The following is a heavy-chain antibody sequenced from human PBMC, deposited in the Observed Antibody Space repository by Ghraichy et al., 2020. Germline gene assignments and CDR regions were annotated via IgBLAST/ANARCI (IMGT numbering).Heavy chain of an antibody. CDR1: GGSFSGYY. CDR3: ARGFRITIFGVATPYGMDV. V-gene: IGHV4-34*01. J-gene: IGHJ6*02. D-gene: IGHD3-3*01. Sequence: SETLSLTCAVYGGSFSGYYWSWIRQPPGKGLEWIGEINHSGSTNYNPSLKSRVTISVDTSKNQFSLKLSSVTAADTAVYYCARGFRITIFGVATPYGMDVWGQGTTVTVSS. CDR2: INHSGST.